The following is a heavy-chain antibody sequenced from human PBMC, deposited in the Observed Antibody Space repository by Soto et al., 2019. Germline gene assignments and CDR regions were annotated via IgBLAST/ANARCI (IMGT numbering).Heavy chain of an antibody. Sequence: EVQLVESGGGLVQPGGSLRLSCAASGFTFSSYSMNWVRQAPGKGLEWVSYISSSSSTIYYADSVKGRFTISRDNAKNSLDLQMNSLRDEDTAVYYCAREGGSLNWFDPLGQGTLVTVSS. D-gene: IGHD1-26*01. J-gene: IGHJ5*02. CDR2: ISSSSSTI. CDR1: GFTFSSYS. V-gene: IGHV3-48*02. CDR3: AREGGSLNWFDP.